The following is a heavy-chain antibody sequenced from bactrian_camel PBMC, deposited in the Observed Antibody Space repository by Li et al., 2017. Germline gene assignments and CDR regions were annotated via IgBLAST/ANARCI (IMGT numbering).Heavy chain of an antibody. J-gene: IGHJ4*01. CDR2: IFTGGPAI. CDR1: GGPYAGHC. D-gene: IGHD2*01. V-gene: IGHV3S54*01. Sequence: HVQLVESGGGSVQAGGSLRLSCVSSGGPYAGHCMGWFRQAPGKKREVIATIFTGGPAIYYAASVKGRFTISQDNRKNTIFLQMNTLEPEDTAMYWCASRRTSRCQYYGQGTQVTVS.